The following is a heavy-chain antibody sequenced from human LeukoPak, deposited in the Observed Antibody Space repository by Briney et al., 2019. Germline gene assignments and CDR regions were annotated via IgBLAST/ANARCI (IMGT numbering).Heavy chain of an antibody. J-gene: IGHJ4*02. CDR2: ISSSSSYI. D-gene: IGHD3/OR15-3a*01. Sequence: PGGSLRLSCAASGFTFSSYAMSWVRQAPGKGLEWVSSISSSSSYIYYVDSVKGRFTISRDNAKNSLYLQMNSLRAEDTAVYYCARSLNRGLVDYWGQGTLVTVSS. CDR1: GFTFSSYA. CDR3: ARSLNRGLVDY. V-gene: IGHV3-21*01.